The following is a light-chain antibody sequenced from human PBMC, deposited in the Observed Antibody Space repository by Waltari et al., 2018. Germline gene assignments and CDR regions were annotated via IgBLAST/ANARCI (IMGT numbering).Light chain of an antibody. V-gene: IGLV2-23*02. Sequence: QSALTQPASVAGSPGQSITISCTGTSSDIGSYSLVSWYQQPPGNSPKLIVYEVPRRTSGVSLRFSGSKSDNTASLTISGLQAEDEADYYCCSYGGVPSYVLFGGGTKLTVL. CDR3: CSYGGVPSYVL. J-gene: IGLJ2*01. CDR1: SSDIGSYSL. CDR2: EVP.